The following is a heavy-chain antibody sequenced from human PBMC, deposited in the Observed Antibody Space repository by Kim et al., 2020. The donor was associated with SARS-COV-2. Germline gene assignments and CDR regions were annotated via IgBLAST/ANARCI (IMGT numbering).Heavy chain of an antibody. CDR1: GGSISSYY. D-gene: IGHD3-22*01. V-gene: IGHV4-59*01. Sequence: SETLSLTCTVSGGSISSYYWSWIRQPPGKGLEWIGYIYYSGSTNYNPSLKSRVTISVDTSKNQFSLKLSSVTAADTAVYYCARAIVAPVRNYYDSRGPHWYFDLWGRGTLVTVSS. J-gene: IGHJ2*01. CDR3: ARAIVAPVRNYYDSRGPHWYFDL. CDR2: IYYSGST.